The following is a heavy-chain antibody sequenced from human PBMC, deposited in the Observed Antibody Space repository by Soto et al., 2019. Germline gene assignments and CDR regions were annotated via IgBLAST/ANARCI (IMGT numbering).Heavy chain of an antibody. J-gene: IGHJ6*02. V-gene: IGHV3-21*01. CDR1: GFTFSSYS. CDR3: ASVDCSSTSCYTGNYYYYGMDV. Sequence: PGGSLRLSCAASGFTFSSYSMNWVRQAPGKGLEWVSSISSSSSYIYYADSVKGRFTISRDNAKNSLYLQMNSLRAEDTAVYYCASVDCSSTSCYTGNYYYYGMDVWGQGTTVTVSS. D-gene: IGHD2-2*02. CDR2: ISSSSSYI.